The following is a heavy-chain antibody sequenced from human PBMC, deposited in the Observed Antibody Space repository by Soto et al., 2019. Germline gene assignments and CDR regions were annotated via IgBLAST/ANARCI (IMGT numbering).Heavy chain of an antibody. CDR1: GYTLTELS. J-gene: IGHJ5*02. V-gene: IGHV1-24*01. Sequence: ASVKVSCKVSGYTLTELSMHWVRQAPGKGLEWMGGFDPEDGETIYAQKFQGRVTMTEDTSTDTDYMELSSLRSEDTAVYYCATDPLLDSSVNWFDPWGQGGLFTVPS. CDR3: ATDPLLDSSVNWFDP. D-gene: IGHD6-25*01. CDR2: FDPEDGET.